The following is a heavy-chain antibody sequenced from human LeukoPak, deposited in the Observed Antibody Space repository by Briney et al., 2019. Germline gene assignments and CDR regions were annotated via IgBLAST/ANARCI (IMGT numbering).Heavy chain of an antibody. CDR3: ARDSSSGYSGAY. Sequence: GGSLRLSCAASGFTVSSNYMSWVRQAPGKGLEWVSVIYSGGSTYYADSVKGRFTISRDNSKNTLYLQMNSLGAEDTAAYYCARDSSSGYSGAYWGQGTLVTVSS. D-gene: IGHD3-22*01. CDR2: IYSGGST. J-gene: IGHJ4*02. CDR1: GFTVSSNY. V-gene: IGHV3-53*01.